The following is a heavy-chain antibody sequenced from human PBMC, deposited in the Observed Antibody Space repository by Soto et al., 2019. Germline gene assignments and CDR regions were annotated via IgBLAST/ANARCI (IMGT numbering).Heavy chain of an antibody. CDR3: AKESSSGYNERDYYYYYGMDV. CDR1: GFTFSSYA. V-gene: IGHV3-23*01. CDR2: ISGSGGST. D-gene: IGHD6-19*01. J-gene: IGHJ6*02. Sequence: GGSLRLSCAASGFTFSSYAMSWVRQAPGKGLEWVSAISGSGGSTYCADSVKGRFTISRDNSKNTLYLQMNSLRAEDTAVYYCAKESSSGYNERDYYYYYGMDVWGQGTTVTVSS.